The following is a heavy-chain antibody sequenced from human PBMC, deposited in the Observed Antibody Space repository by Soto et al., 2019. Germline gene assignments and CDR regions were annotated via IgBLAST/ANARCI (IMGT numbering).Heavy chain of an antibody. CDR1: GGSISSYY. J-gene: IGHJ4*02. CDR2: IYYSGST. V-gene: IGHV4-59*01. CDR3: ARRAFYPGIDY. Sequence: SETLSLTCTVSGGSISSYYWSWIRQPPGKGLEWIGYIYYSGSTNYNPSLKSRVTISVDTSKNQFSLKLSSVTAADTAVYYCARRAFYPGIDYWGQGTLVTVSS. D-gene: IGHD2-21*01.